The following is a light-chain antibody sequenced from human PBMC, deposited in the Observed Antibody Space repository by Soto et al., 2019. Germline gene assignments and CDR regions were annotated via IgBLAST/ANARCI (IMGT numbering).Light chain of an antibody. CDR3: QQYYNWRT. Sequence: EIVMTQSPATLSVSPGERATLSCRASQSVSSKLAWYQQKPGQAPRLLIYGASTRATGIPTRFSGSGSGTEFTLTITSLPSEYFAIYYCQQYYNWRTFGQGTKVDIK. CDR2: GAS. V-gene: IGKV3-15*01. J-gene: IGKJ1*01. CDR1: QSVSSK.